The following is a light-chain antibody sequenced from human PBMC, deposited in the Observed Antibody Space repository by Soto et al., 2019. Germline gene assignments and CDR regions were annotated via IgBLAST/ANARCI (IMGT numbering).Light chain of an antibody. V-gene: IGLV2-14*01. CDR2: DVS. CDR3: SSYITSAIVV. J-gene: IGLJ2*01. CDR1: SSDVPDSNS. Sequence: QSALTQPASVSGSRGQSITISCTGTSSDVPDSNSVSWYQQHAGKAPILIIYDVSKRPSGIADRFSGSKSGNTASLTISGLQAEDEADYYCSSYITSAIVVFGGGTKLTVL.